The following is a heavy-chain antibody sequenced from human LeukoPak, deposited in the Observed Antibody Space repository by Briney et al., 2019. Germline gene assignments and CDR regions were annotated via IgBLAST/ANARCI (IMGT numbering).Heavy chain of an antibody. Sequence: PGGSLRLSFAASGFTFSSYWMHWVRQAPGKGLVWVSRINTDGSSTSYADSVKGRFTISRDNAKNTLYLQMNSLRAEDTAVYYCASLYCSGGSCYEALHWGQGPLVTVSS. V-gene: IGHV3-74*01. J-gene: IGHJ4*02. D-gene: IGHD2-15*01. CDR1: GFTFSSYW. CDR2: INTDGSST. CDR3: ASLYCSGGSCYEALH.